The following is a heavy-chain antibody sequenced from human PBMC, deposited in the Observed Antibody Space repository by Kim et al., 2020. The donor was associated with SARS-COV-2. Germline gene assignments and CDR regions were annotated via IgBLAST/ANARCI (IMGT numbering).Heavy chain of an antibody. Sequence: ADSVKGRFTISRDNSKNTLYLQMNSLRAEDTAVYYCARNYHYDFWSGYSYWGQGTLVTVSS. CDR3: ARNYHYDFWSGYSY. J-gene: IGHJ4*02. D-gene: IGHD3-3*01. V-gene: IGHV3-30*01.